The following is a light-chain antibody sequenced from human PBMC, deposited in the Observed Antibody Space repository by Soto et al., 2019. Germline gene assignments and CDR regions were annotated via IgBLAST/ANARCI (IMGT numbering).Light chain of an antibody. CDR3: SSYTTNSLHL. CDR1: SSKVGDFNF. Sequence: QSALTQPASVSGSPGQSITISCTGSSSKVGDFNFVSWIQHHPGKVPKLIIYDVNNRPSGVSNRFSGSKPGNTASLTISGLQAEDEAVYYCSSYTTNSLHLFGGGTKLTVL. CDR2: DVN. V-gene: IGLV2-14*03. J-gene: IGLJ2*01.